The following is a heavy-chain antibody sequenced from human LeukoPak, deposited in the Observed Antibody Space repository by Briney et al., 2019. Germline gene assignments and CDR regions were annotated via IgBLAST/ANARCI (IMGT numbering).Heavy chain of an antibody. CDR2: ISYDGSNK. V-gene: IGHV3-30*04. Sequence: GGSLRLSCAASGFTFSSYAMHWVRQAPGKGLEWVAVISYDGSNKYYADSVKGRFTISRDNSKNTLYLQMNSVRAEDTAVYYCAREAYDYVWGSYPFDYWGQGTLVTVSS. CDR3: AREAYDYVWGSYPFDY. J-gene: IGHJ4*02. D-gene: IGHD3-16*02. CDR1: GFTFSSYA.